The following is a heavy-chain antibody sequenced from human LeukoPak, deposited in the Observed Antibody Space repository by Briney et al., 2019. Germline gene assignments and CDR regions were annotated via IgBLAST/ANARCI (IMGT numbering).Heavy chain of an antibody. CDR2: IYASGFAT. Sequence: GALRLSCEASGFTFSSYAMTWVRQAPGKGLEWGSGIYASGFATHYADPVKGRFTTSRDNSKNTLYLQMNSLRAEDTAVYYCAKRPRDSSGYYLGAFDMWGQGTMVTVSS. J-gene: IGHJ3*02. CDR3: AKRPRDSSGYYLGAFDM. CDR1: GFTFSSYA. V-gene: IGHV3-23*01. D-gene: IGHD3-22*01.